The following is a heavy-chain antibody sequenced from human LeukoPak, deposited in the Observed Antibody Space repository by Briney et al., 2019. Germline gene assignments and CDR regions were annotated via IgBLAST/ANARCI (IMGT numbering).Heavy chain of an antibody. D-gene: IGHD2-2*01. CDR1: GGSISSSSYY. J-gene: IGHJ4*02. V-gene: IGHV4-61*02. Sequence: PSETLSLTCTVSGGSISSSSYYWSWIRQPAGKGLEWIGRIYTSGSTNYNPSLKSRVTISVDTSKNQFSLKLSSVTAADTAVYYCARGTGSTREFDYWGQGTLVTVSS. CDR2: IYTSGST. CDR3: ARGTGSTREFDY.